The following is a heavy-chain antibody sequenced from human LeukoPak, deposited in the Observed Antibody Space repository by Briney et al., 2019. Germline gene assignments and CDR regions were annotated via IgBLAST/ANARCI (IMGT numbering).Heavy chain of an antibody. Sequence: SETLSLTCSVSGSSMRSGGYYWLWIRQPPGRELEWIGSIYYSGDTYYNPSVESRVTLSLDTSNNQFSLELTAVTAADTALYYCARRGQKLPVDAFDVWGQGTMVTVSS. CDR1: GSSMRSGGYY. D-gene: IGHD6-6*01. CDR3: ARRGQKLPVDAFDV. CDR2: IYYSGDT. J-gene: IGHJ3*01. V-gene: IGHV4-39*07.